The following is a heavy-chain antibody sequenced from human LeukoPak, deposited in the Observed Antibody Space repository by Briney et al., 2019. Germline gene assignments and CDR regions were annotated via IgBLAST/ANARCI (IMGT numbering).Heavy chain of an antibody. V-gene: IGHV5-51*01. Sequence: GESLKISCKGSGYPFTSYWIGWARQMRGKGLEWMGIIYPGDSDTRYSPSFQGQVTISADKSISTAYLQRSSMKASDTTMYYCARAYRSAIDYWGQGTLVTVSS. CDR2: IYPGDSDT. CDR1: GYPFTSYW. CDR3: ARAYRSAIDY. D-gene: IGHD3-10*01. J-gene: IGHJ4*02.